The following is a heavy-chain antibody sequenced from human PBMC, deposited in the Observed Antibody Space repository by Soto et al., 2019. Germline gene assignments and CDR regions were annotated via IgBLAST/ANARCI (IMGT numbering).Heavy chain of an antibody. CDR3: AREPIVVVPAAPSPWFDP. Sequence: GGSLRLSCAASGFTFSSYGMHWVRQAPGKGLEWVAVIWYDGSNKYYADSVKGRFTISRDNSKNTLYLQMNSLRAEDTAVYYFAREPIVVVPAAPSPWFDPWGQGTLVTVSS. D-gene: IGHD2-2*01. J-gene: IGHJ5*02. CDR2: IWYDGSNK. V-gene: IGHV3-33*01. CDR1: GFTFSSYG.